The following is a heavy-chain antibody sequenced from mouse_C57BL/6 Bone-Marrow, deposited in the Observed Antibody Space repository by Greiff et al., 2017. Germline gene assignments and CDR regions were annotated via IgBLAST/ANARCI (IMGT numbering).Heavy chain of an antibody. V-gene: IGHV1-7*01. D-gene: IGHD1-1*01. CDR3: ARGIYYYGSSYGGWYFDV. CDR2: INPSSGYT. Sequence: QVQLKQSGAELAKPGASVKLSCKASGYTFTSYWMHWVKQRPGQGLEWIGYINPSSGYTKYNQKFKDKATLTAEKSSSTAYMQLSSLTYEDSAVYYCARGIYYYGSSYGGWYFDVWGTGTTVTVSS. CDR1: GYTFTSYW. J-gene: IGHJ1*03.